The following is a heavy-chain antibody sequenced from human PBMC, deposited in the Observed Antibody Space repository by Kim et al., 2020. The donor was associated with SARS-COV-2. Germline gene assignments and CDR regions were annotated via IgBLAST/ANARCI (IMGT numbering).Heavy chain of an antibody. CDR3: ARRNSGREYVDL. D-gene: IGHD6-19*01. J-gene: IGHJ2*01. Sequence: GESLKISCEGSGYSYTRYWIGWVRQMPGKGLEGMGIIYPGDSDTRYGPSFQDQVTISADKSINTAYLQWSSLKASDTAIYYCARRNSGREYVDLWGRGTLVVVSS. CDR1: GYSYTRYW. V-gene: IGHV5-51*01. CDR2: IYPGDSDT.